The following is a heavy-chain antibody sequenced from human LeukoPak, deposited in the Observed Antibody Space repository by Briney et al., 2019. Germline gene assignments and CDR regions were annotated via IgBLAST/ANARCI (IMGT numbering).Heavy chain of an antibody. V-gene: IGHV3-43*02. J-gene: IGHJ4*02. CDR3: AKDMAYSSGWYGIDY. Sequence: GGSLRLSCAASGFTFNDYAMHWVRQAPGKGLEWVSLISGDGGATHYADSVKGRFTISRDNSKNSLYLQMNSLRTEDTAFYYCAKDMAYSSGWYGIDYWGQGTLVTASS. CDR1: GFTFNDYA. CDR2: ISGDGGAT. D-gene: IGHD6-19*01.